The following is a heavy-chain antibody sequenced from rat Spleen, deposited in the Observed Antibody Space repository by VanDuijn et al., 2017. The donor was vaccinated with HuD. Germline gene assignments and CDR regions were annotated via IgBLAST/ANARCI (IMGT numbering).Heavy chain of an antibody. CDR3: TRRGYLSDWYFDF. D-gene: IGHD4-4*01. V-gene: IGHV5-20*01. CDR1: GRTFSDYY. CDR2: INFDGSGT. Sequence: EVQLVESGGGLVQPGRSLKLSCAASGRTFSDYYMAWVRQAPTKGLEWVASINFDGSGTYYRDSVKGRFTISRDNTKSTLYLQMDSLRSEDTAIYYCTRRGYLSDWYFDFWGPGTMVTVSS. J-gene: IGHJ1*01.